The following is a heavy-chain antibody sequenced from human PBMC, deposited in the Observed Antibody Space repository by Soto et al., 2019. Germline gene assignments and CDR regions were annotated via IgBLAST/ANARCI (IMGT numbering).Heavy chain of an antibody. D-gene: IGHD4-17*01. CDR3: SRHHPDGDSASTLGV. CDR1: GFTVSSNY. V-gene: IGHV3-66*04. Sequence: EVQLVESGGGLVQPGGSLRLSCAASGFTVSSNYMSWVRQAPGKGLEWVSVIYTAGSPHYADSVKSRFSIARDNSKNTLYRHMTSLIAEDTAAYSCSRHHPDGDSASTLGVYGKGTTDTFSS. CDR2: IYTAGSP. J-gene: IGHJ6*04.